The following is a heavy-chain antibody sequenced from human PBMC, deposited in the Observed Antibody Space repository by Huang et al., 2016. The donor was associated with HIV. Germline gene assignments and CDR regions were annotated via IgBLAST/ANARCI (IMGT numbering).Heavy chain of an antibody. V-gene: IGHV4-34*01. D-gene: IGHD6-19*01. CDR3: ATSRSGSGWFLDI. Sequence: QVQLYQWGAGPLRPSETLSLTCGVSGGSLHGYYWNWLRPSPGRGLEGIGEVNHGGRTKYNPSLKSRVTISVDKSKSQFSLNLTSVTATDTADYYCATSRSGSGWFLDIWGRGTLVSVS. J-gene: IGHJ2*01. CDR2: VNHGGRT. CDR1: GGSLHGYY.